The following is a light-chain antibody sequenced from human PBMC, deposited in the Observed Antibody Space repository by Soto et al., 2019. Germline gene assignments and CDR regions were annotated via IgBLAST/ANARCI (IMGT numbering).Light chain of an antibody. J-gene: IGKJ4*01. CDR1: QSVGSY. Sequence: EIVLTQSPATLSLSPGERATLSCRASQSVGSYLAWYQQKPGQAPRLLIYDASNRATGIPARFSGSGSGTEFTLTISSLEPEDFAVYYCQQRSNWLTFGGGTKVDIK. CDR3: QQRSNWLT. CDR2: DAS. V-gene: IGKV3-11*01.